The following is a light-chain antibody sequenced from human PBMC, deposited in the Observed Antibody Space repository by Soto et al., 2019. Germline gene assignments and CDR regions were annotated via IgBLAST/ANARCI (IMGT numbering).Light chain of an antibody. CDR2: GAS. CDR1: QSVNSD. CDR3: QQYKSWPIT. Sequence: EIVLTQSPGTLSLSPGERATLSCRASQSVNSDYLAWFQQKPGQAPRLLIYGASTRATGIPARSSGSGSGTEFTLTISGLQSEDSAIYFCQQYKSWPITFSQGTRLEIK. V-gene: IGKV3-15*01. J-gene: IGKJ5*01.